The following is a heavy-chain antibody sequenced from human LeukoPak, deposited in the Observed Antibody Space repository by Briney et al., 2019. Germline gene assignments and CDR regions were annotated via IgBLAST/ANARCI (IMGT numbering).Heavy chain of an antibody. CDR3: AKGRYSSSGYFDY. D-gene: IGHD6-13*01. Sequence: GGSLRLSCAASGFTLSSYAMSWVRQAPGKGLEWVSAISGSGGSTYYADSVKGRFTISRDNSKNTLYLQMNSLRAEDTAVYYCAKGRYSSSGYFDYWGQGTLVTVSS. CDR1: GFTLSSYA. J-gene: IGHJ4*02. V-gene: IGHV3-23*01. CDR2: ISGSGGST.